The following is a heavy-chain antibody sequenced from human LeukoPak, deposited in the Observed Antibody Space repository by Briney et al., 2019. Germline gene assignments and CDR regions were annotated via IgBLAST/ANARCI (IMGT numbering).Heavy chain of an antibody. CDR1: GGSISSGGYY. CDR3: ATLDTAMAYFDY. V-gene: IGHV4-31*03. D-gene: IGHD5-18*01. Sequence: SETLSLTCTVSGGSISSGGYYWSWIRQHPGKGLEWIGYIYCSGSTYYNPSLKSRVTISVDTSKNQFSLKLSSVTAADTAVYYCATLDTAMAYFDYWGQGTLVTVSS. J-gene: IGHJ4*02. CDR2: IYCSGST.